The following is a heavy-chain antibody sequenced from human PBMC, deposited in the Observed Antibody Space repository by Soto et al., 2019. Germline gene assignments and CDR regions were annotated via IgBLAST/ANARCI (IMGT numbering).Heavy chain of an antibody. CDR3: AREASVLIPAAQPSRFDS. J-gene: IGHJ4*02. CDR1: GYSFMKYG. V-gene: IGHV1-18*01. D-gene: IGHD2-2*01. CDR2: ISPYSGYT. Sequence: GASVKVSCKGFGYSFMKYGINWVRQAPGQGLGWVGWISPYSGYTHSAQKFHGRLTLTTDTAASTAYMELRILRSADTALYYCAREASVLIPAAQPSRFDSCGQGTLVTVSS.